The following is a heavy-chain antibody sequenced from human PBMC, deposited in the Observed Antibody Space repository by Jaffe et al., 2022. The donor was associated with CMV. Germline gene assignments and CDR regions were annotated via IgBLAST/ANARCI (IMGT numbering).Heavy chain of an antibody. CDR2: IYYSGST. D-gene: IGHD5-12*01. CDR1: GGSISSSSYY. J-gene: IGHJ5*02. Sequence: QLQLQESGPGLVKPSETLSLTCTVSGGSISSSSYYWGWIRQPPGKGLEWIGSIYYSGSTYYNPSLKSRVTISVDTSKNQFSLKLSSVTAADTAVYYCASNSGYDSNWFDPWGQGTLVTVSS. V-gene: IGHV4-39*01. CDR3: ASNSGYDSNWFDP.